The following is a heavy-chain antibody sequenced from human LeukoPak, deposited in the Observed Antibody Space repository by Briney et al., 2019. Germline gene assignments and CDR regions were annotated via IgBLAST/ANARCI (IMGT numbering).Heavy chain of an antibody. CDR3: ARHRFASPLDS. Sequence: SETLSLTCAVYGGSFSGYYWSWIRQPPGKGLEWIGEINHSGSANYNPSLKSRVTISVDTSKNQFSLKLSSVTAADTAVYYCARHRFASPLDSWGQGTLVTVSS. V-gene: IGHV4-34*01. CDR1: GGSFSGYY. CDR2: INHSGSA. J-gene: IGHJ4*02. D-gene: IGHD2-21*01.